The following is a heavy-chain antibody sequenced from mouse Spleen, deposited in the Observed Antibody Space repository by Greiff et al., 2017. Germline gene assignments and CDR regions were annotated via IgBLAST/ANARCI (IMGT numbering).Heavy chain of an antibody. CDR2: ISSGGSYT. Sequence: DVKLVESGGGLVKPGGSLKLSCAASGFTFSSYAMSWVRQTPEKRLEWVATISSGGSYTYYPDSVKGRFTISRDNAKNTLYLQMSSLRSEDTAMYYCARQGADWYFDVWGAGTTVTVSS. CDR1: GFTFSSYA. J-gene: IGHJ1*01. CDR3: ARQGADWYFDV. V-gene: IGHV5-9-3*01.